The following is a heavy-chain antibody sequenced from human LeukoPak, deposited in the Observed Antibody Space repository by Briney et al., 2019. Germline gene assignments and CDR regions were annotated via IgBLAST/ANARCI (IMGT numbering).Heavy chain of an antibody. D-gene: IGHD2-15*01. CDR3: ARDPRGSGRGY. V-gene: IGHV3-20*04. CDR1: GFTFDDYG. CDR2: IISSGGSA. Sequence: GGSLRLSCAASGFTFDDYGMSWVRQAPGKGLEWVSGIISSGGSAGYGDSVKGLFTISRDNIKNSLFLQMNSLRAEDTAVYYCARDPRGSGRGYWGQGTLVTVSS. J-gene: IGHJ4*02.